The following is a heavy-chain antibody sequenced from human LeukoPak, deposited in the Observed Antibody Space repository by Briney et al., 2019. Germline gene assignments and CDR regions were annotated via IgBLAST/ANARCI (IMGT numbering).Heavy chain of an antibody. CDR1: GGTFSSYA. V-gene: IGHV1-69*06. CDR3: AREGRAVVTAISPGYYMDV. Sequence: VASVKVSCKAPGGTFSSYAISWVRQAPGQGLERMGRIIPIFGTANYAQKFQGRVTITADKSTSTAYMELSSPRSEDTAVYYCAREGRAVVTAISPGYYMDVWGKGTTVTVSS. D-gene: IGHD2-21*02. J-gene: IGHJ6*03. CDR2: IIPIFGTA.